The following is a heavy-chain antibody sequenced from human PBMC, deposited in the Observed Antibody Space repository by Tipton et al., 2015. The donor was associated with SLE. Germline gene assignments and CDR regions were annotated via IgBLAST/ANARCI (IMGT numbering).Heavy chain of an antibody. Sequence: SLRLSCAASGFTFSSYAMSWVRQAPGKGLEWISAISGSGGSTYHADSVKGRFTISRDNSKNTLYLQMNSLRAEDTAVYYCAKVTQQLSYFDYWGQGTLVTVSS. CDR2: ISGSGGST. J-gene: IGHJ4*02. V-gene: IGHV3-23*01. CDR1: GFTFSSYA. D-gene: IGHD6-13*01. CDR3: AKVTQQLSYFDY.